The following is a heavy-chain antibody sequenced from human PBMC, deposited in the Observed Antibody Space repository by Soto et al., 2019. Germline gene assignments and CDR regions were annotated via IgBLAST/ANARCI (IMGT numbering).Heavy chain of an antibody. CDR3: ARDSGILTGREATGSTFDI. CDR1: GGSISSYY. J-gene: IGHJ3*02. V-gene: IGHV4-59*01. Sequence: TSETLSLTCTVSGGSISSYYWSWIRQPPGKGLEWIGYIYYSGSTNYNPSLKSRVTISVDTSKNQFSLKLSSVTAADTAVYYCARDSGILTGREATGSTFDIWGQGTMVTVSS. D-gene: IGHD3-9*01. CDR2: IYYSGST.